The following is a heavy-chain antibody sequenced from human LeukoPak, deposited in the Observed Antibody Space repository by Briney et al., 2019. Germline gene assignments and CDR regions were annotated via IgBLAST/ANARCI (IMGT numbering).Heavy chain of an antibody. CDR1: LGSISSYY. Sequence: PSESLSLTRTVSLGSISSYYWSWIQPPPGKGREGIGFIYTSGSTNYNPSLKRRVPIQVVTSKNQFSLKLTPVTPDNTAVYYFARHGKGGSYRWRGLHAFDIWGEGTMVTLSS. D-gene: IGHD1-26*01. CDR3: ARHGKGGSYRWRGLHAFDI. CDR2: IYTSGST. J-gene: IGHJ3*02. V-gene: IGHV4-4*09.